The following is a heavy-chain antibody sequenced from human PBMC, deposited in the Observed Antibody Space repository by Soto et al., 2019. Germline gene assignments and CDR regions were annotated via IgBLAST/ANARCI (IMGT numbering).Heavy chain of an antibody. CDR1: GFTFDDYG. J-gene: IGHJ4*02. Sequence: GGSLRLSCAASGFTFDDYGMSWVRQAPWKGLEWVSGINWNGGSTGYADSVKGRFTISRDNAKNSLYLQMNSLRAEDTAVYYCAREIVTTGEYYFDSWGLGTLVTVSS. CDR3: AREIVTTGEYYFDS. V-gene: IGHV3-20*04. CDR2: INWNGGST. D-gene: IGHD1-1*01.